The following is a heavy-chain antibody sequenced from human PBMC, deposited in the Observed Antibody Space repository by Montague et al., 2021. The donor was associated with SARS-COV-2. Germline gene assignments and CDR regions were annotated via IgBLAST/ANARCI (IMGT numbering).Heavy chain of an antibody. D-gene: IGHD4-23*01. Sequence: SETLSLTCAVYGGSFSGYYWTWIRQSPGKGLEWIAEINHSGTTNYNFNPSLRSRVTISVDTSKSQFSLKLSSVTAADTGVYYGARWDPQTLTLIGLRGKSASDYWGQGTLVTVSS. V-gene: IGHV4-34*01. J-gene: IGHJ4*02. CDR2: INHSGTT. CDR3: ARWDPQTLTLIGLRGKSASDY. CDR1: GGSFSGYY.